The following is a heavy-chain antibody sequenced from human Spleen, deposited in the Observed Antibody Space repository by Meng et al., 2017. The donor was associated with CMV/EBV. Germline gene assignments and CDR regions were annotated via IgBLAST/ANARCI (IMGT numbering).Heavy chain of an antibody. CDR2: IIPIFGTA. J-gene: IGHJ6*02. Sequence: SVKVSCKASGGTFSSYAISWVRQAPGQGLEWMGGIIPIFGTANYAQKFQGRVTITTDESTSTAYMELSSLRSEDTAVYYCARVLIEVEPVGREYKYYNYGMDVWGQGTTVTVSS. CDR3: ARVLIEVEPVGREYKYYNYGMDV. D-gene: IGHD2-2*01. CDR1: GGTFSSYA. V-gene: IGHV1-69*05.